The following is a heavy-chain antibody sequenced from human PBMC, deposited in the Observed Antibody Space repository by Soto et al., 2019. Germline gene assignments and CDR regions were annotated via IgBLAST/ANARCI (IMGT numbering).Heavy chain of an antibody. J-gene: IGHJ6*03. CDR1: GFTFSSYS. Sequence: GGSLRLSCAASGFTFSSYSMNWVRQAPGKGLEWVSYISSSSSTIYYADSVKGRFTISRDNAKNSLYLQMNSLRAEDTAVYYCASLGAYYYMDVWGKGTTVTVSS. D-gene: IGHD3-10*01. V-gene: IGHV3-48*01. CDR3: ASLGAYYYMDV. CDR2: ISSSSSTI.